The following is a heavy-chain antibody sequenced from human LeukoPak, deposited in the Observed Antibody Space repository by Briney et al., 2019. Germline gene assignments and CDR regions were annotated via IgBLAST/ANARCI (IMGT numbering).Heavy chain of an antibody. J-gene: IGHJ4*02. CDR3: AKDEILTGYLGGYDY. D-gene: IGHD3-9*01. V-gene: IGHV3-23*01. Sequence: GGSLRLSCAASGFTLSSYAMSWVRQAPGKGLEWVSAISDSGNTYHADSVKGRFTISRDGSKNTLFLQMNRLRPEDAAVYYCAKDEILTGYLGGYDYWGQGTLVTVSS. CDR1: GFTLSSYA. CDR2: ISDSGNT.